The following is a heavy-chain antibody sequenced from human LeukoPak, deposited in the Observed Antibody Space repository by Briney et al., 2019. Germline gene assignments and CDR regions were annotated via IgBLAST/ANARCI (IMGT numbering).Heavy chain of an antibody. CDR2: IWYDGSNK. CDR1: GITFRSYG. D-gene: IGHD1-1*01. V-gene: IGHV3-33*03. J-gene: IGHJ4*02. Sequence: GGSLRLSCAAPGITFRSYGMHWVRQAPGKGLEWVSFIWYDGSNKYYVDSVKGRFTISRDNSKNTLSLQMDSLRAEDTAVYYCATDRGTGTTRDYSFDYWGQGSLVTVSS. CDR3: ATDRGTGTTRDYSFDY.